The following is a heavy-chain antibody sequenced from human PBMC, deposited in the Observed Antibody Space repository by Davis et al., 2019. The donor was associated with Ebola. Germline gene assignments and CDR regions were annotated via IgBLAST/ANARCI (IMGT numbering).Heavy chain of an antibody. J-gene: IGHJ6*04. CDR1: GFIFSTHI. CDR2: ITSSSTYM. V-gene: IGHV3-21*04. CDR3: AKDSYYYGMDV. Sequence: GESLKISCAASGFIFSTHIMNWVRQAPGKGLEWVSSITSSSTYMYYTDSVKGRFTISRDNAKNSLYLQMNSLRAEDTALYYCAKDSYYYGMDVWGKGTTVTVSS.